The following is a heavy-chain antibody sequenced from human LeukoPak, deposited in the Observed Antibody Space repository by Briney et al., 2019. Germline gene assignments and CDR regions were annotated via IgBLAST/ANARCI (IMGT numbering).Heavy chain of an antibody. Sequence: ASVKVSCKASGYTFTSYYMHWVRQAPGQGLEWMGIINPCGGSTSYAQKFQGRVTMTRDTSTSTVDMELSSLRSEDTAVYYCARDSSIAAVGGEPYYYYMDVWGKGTTVTVSS. J-gene: IGHJ6*03. V-gene: IGHV1-46*01. D-gene: IGHD6-13*01. CDR2: INPCGGST. CDR3: ARDSSIAAVGGEPYYYYMDV. CDR1: GYTFTSYY.